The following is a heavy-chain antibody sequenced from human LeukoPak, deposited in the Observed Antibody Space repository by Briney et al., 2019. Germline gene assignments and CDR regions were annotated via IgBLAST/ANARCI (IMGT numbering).Heavy chain of an antibody. J-gene: IGHJ4*02. CDR3: ARHRYSSGWSDYDY. Sequence: SETLSRTCTVSGGSISSYYWSCIRQPAGKGLEWIGRIYTSGSTNYNPSLKSRVTISVDTSKNQFSLKLSSVTAADTAVFYCARHRYSSGWSDYDYWGQGTLVTVSS. D-gene: IGHD6-19*01. CDR1: GGSISSYY. CDR2: IYTSGST. V-gene: IGHV4-4*07.